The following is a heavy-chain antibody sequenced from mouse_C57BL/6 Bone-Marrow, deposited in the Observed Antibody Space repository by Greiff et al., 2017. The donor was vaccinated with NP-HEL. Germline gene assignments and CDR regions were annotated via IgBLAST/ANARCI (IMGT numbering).Heavy chain of an antibody. CDR1: GYTFTSYG. D-gene: IGHD1-1*01. J-gene: IGHJ4*01. Sequence: VQVVESGAELARPGASVKLSCKASGYTFTSYGISWVKQRTGQGLEWIGEIYPRSGNTYYNEKFKGKATLTADKSSSTAYMELRSLTSEDSAVYFCASITTVVGGVYAMDYWGQGTSVTVSS. V-gene: IGHV1-81*01. CDR3: ASITTVVGGVYAMDY. CDR2: IYPRSGNT.